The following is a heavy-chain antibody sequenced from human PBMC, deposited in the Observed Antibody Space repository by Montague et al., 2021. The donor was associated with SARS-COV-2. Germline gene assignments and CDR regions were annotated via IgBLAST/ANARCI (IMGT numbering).Heavy chain of an antibody. CDR2: IYYSGST. CDR3: ASGGGYYNYGLDV. J-gene: IGHJ6*02. CDR1: GGSISNYY. Sequence: SETLSLTCTVSGGSISNYYWSWIRQPPGGGLEWLGYIYYSGSTDYSPSLKSRVTITLDMSKNQFSVKVTSVTAADTAVSYCASGGGYYNYGLDVWGPGTTVTVSS. V-gene: IGHV4-59*01. D-gene: IGHD3-22*01.